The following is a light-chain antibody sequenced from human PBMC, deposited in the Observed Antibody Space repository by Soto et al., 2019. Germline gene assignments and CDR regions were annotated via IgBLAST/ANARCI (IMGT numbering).Light chain of an antibody. Sequence: QSALTQPRSVSGSPGQSVTISCTGTSSDVGAYNSVSWYQQHPGKAPQLILFDVTKRPSGVPDRFSGSKSGNTASLTISGLQAEDEADYYCCSYAGRYTLFGGGTKVTVL. V-gene: IGLV2-11*01. CDR1: SSDVGAYNS. J-gene: IGLJ2*01. CDR3: CSYAGRYTL. CDR2: DVT.